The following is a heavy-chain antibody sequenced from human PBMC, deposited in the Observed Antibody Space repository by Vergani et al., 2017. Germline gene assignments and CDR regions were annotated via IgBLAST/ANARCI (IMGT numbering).Heavy chain of an antibody. Sequence: EVQLVESWGGLVKPGGSLRLSCAASGFTFSSYSMNWVRQAPGKGLEWVSSISSSSSYIYYADSVKGRFTISRDNAKNSLYLQMNSLRAEDTAVSYCARKGTMVKAFGYWGQGTLVTVSS. V-gene: IGHV3-21*01. D-gene: IGHD3-10*01. J-gene: IGHJ4*02. CDR3: ARKGTMVKAFGY. CDR1: GFTFSSYS. CDR2: ISSSSSYI.